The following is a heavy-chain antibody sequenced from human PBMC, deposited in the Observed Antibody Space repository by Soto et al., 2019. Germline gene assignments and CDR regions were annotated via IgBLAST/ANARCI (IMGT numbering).Heavy chain of an antibody. CDR2: IGAYSDKA. CDR1: GYRFSDYG. CDR3: ARDPTGSPHLDYNYYGMDV. V-gene: IGHV1-18*01. Sequence: ASVKVSCKTSGYRFSDYGISWVRQAPGQGLEWVGWIGAYSDKANYAEKVQGRVTVTIDTSTSTAYMELRSLRSDDTAVYYCARDPTGSPHLDYNYYGMDVWGQGTTVTVSS. D-gene: IGHD3-10*01. J-gene: IGHJ6*02.